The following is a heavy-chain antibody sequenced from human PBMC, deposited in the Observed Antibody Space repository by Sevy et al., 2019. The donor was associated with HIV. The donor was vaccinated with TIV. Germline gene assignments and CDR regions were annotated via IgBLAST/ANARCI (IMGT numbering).Heavy chain of an antibody. J-gene: IGHJ6*02. D-gene: IGHD1-7*01. CDR2: LSSSTSTI. V-gene: IGHV3-48*02. CDR1: RFSFSGYN. CDR3: ARDSSWNYDSYFYGMDV. Sequence: GGSLRLSCAASRFSFSGYNMNWVRQAPGKGLEWVSYLSSSTSTIHYADSVKGRFTISRDNAKNSLFLQMNSLRDEDTAVYYCARDSSWNYDSYFYGMDVWGQGTTVTVSS.